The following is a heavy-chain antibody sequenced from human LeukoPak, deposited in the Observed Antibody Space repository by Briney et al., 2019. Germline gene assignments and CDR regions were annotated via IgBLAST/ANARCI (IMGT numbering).Heavy chain of an antibody. CDR1: GGTFSSYA. J-gene: IGHJ6*03. D-gene: IGHD6-25*01. CDR3: ASEKSGNYYMDV. Sequence: GSSVKVSCKASGGTFSSYAISWVRQAPGQGLEWMGGIIPIFGTANYAQKFQGRVTITADESTSTAYMELSSLRSEDTAVYYCASEKSGNYYMDVWGKGTTVTVSS. V-gene: IGHV1-69*01. CDR2: IIPIFGTA.